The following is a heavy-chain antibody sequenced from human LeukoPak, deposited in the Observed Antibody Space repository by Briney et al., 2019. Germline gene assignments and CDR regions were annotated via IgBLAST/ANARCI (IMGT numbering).Heavy chain of an antibody. V-gene: IGHV1-46*01. CDR3: ARDHCSGGSCYGDY. CDR1: GYTFTSYY. Sequence: ASVKVSFKASGYTFTSYYMHWVRQPPGQGLEWMGIINPSGGSTSYAQKFQGRVTMTRDMSTSTVYMELSSLRSEDTAVYYCARDHCSGGSCYGDYWGQGTLVTVSS. D-gene: IGHD2-15*01. CDR2: INPSGGST. J-gene: IGHJ4*02.